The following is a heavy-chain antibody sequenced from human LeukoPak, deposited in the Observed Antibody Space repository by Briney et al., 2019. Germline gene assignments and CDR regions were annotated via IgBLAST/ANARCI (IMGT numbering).Heavy chain of an antibody. V-gene: IGHV4-34*01. CDR1: GGSFNGYY. Sequence: KPSETLSLTCAVYGGSFNGYYWSWIRQPPGKGLEWIGKINHSGSTNYNPSLKSRVTISVDTSKNQFSLKLSSVTAADTAVYYCARRAAIFGVVSVDYWGQGTLVTVSS. CDR3: ARRAAIFGVVSVDY. J-gene: IGHJ4*02. CDR2: INHSGST. D-gene: IGHD3-3*01.